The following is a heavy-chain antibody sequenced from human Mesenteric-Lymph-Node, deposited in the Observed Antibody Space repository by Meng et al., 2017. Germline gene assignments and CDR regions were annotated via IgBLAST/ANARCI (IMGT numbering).Heavy chain of an antibody. V-gene: IGHV4-30-4*01. CDR3: ARVGGCSGGGCYHRLFDY. D-gene: IGHD2-15*01. CDR2: IYYTGST. CDR1: GGSISSGDYY. J-gene: IGHJ4*02. Sequence: QVPLQESVPGLVKPSQTLSLNCTGPGGSISSGDYYWSWIRQPPGKGLEWIGYIYYTGSTYYNPALKSRVIISVDTSKNQFSLKLNSVTAADTAVYYCARVGGCSGGGCYHRLFDYWGQGTLVTVSS.